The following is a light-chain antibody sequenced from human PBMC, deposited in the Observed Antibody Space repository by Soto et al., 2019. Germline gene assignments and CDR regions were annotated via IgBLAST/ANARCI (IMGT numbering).Light chain of an antibody. Sequence: DIQMTQSPSTLSASVGDRVTITCRASQSITTWLAWYQQKPGKAPKLLIYKATNLQSGVPSRFSGSGSGTEFSLTISSLQPEDFAIYYCQQYNDYQYNFGQGTTLEIK. CDR1: QSITTW. CDR2: KAT. J-gene: IGKJ2*01. V-gene: IGKV1-5*03. CDR3: QQYNDYQYN.